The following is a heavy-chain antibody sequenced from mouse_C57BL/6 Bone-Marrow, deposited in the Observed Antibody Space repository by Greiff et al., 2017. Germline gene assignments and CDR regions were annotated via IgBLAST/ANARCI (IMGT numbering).Heavy chain of an antibody. CDR3: ASRRMDY. CDR2: IYPRSGNT. CDR1: GYTFTSSG. V-gene: IGHV1-81*01. Sequence: QVQLKESGAELARPGASVTLSCKASGYTFTSSGISWVKQRTGQGLEWIGEIYPRSGNTYYNEKFKGKATLTADKSSSSAYMELRSLTAEDSAVYFCASRRMDYWGQGTSVTVSA. J-gene: IGHJ4*01.